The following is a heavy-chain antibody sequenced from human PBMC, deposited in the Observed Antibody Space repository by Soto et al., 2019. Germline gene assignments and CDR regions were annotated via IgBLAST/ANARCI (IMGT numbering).Heavy chain of an antibody. D-gene: IGHD3-22*01. J-gene: IGHJ4*02. CDR1: GGSFSGYY. Sequence: PSETLSLTCAVYGGSFSGYYWSWIRQPPGKGLEGIGEINHSGSTNYNPSLKGRFTISRDNAKKSLYLQMNRLRAEDTAVYFCARATAPYYDNSGYFHSNYFDSWGQGTLVTVSS. CDR2: INHSGST. V-gene: IGHV4-34*01. CDR3: ARATAPYYDNSGYFHSNYFDS.